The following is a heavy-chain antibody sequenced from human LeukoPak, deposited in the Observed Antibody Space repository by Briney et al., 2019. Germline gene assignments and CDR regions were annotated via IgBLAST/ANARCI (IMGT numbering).Heavy chain of an antibody. D-gene: IGHD6-19*01. CDR3: ARDRWYSSGSPFFDY. CDR1: GFTFSSYS. CDR2: ISSSSSYI. J-gene: IGHJ4*02. Sequence: GGSLRLSCAASGFTFSSYSMNWVCQAPGKGLEWVSSISSSSSYIYYADSVKGRFTISRDNAKNSLYLQMNSLRAEDTAVYYCARDRWYSSGSPFFDYWGKGTLVTVSS. V-gene: IGHV3-21*01.